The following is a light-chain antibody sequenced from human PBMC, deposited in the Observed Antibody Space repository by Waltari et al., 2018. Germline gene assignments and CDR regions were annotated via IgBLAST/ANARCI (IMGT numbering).Light chain of an antibody. V-gene: IGLV3-25*03. CDR3: QSVDSSGTYVL. CDR2: KDG. Sequence: SYELTQPPSVSVSPGQTARITCSGDVLPKQYAYWYQKTPGQAPVLGKYKDGERPQGIPERFSGASSGTTVTLTISGVQAEDEADYYCQSVDSSGTYVLFGGGTKLTVL. J-gene: IGLJ2*01. CDR1: VLPKQY.